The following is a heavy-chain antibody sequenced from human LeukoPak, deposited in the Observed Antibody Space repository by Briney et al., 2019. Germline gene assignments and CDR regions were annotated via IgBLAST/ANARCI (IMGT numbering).Heavy chain of an antibody. J-gene: IGHJ4*02. CDR3: ARGRGDY. D-gene: IGHD1-26*01. V-gene: IGHV4-59*02. CDR2: IYYSGST. CDR1: GGSVSSYY. Sequence: SETLSLTCTVSGGSVSSYYWSWIRQPPGKGLEWIGYIYYSGSTNYNPSLKTRVTISVDTSKNQFSLRLSSVTAADMAVYYCARGRGDYWGQGTLVTVSS.